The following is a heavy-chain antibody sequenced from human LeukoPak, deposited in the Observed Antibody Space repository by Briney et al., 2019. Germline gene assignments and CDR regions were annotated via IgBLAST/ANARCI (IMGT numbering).Heavy chain of an antibody. V-gene: IGHV4-59*01. CDR3: ARTGTYDILSWFDP. Sequence: PSETLSLTCTVSGGSISSYYWSWIRQPPGKGLEWIGYIYYSGSTNYNPSLKSRVTISVDTSKNQFSLKLSSVTAADTAVYYCARTGTYDILSWFDPWGQGTLVTVSS. D-gene: IGHD3-9*01. J-gene: IGHJ5*02. CDR1: GGSISSYY. CDR2: IYYSGST.